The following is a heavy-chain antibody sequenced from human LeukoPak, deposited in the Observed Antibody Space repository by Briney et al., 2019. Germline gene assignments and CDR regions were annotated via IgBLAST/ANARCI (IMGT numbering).Heavy chain of an antibody. V-gene: IGHV3-23*01. J-gene: IGHJ4*02. CDR2: ISHSGSSI. CDR3: AMALDY. Sequence: QPGGSLRLSCVASGFTFSNYLMNGVRQAPGKGLEWVSGISHSGSSIYYADSVKGRFTISRDNSKNTLYLQMDRLRVEDTAVYYCAMALDYWGQGTLVTVSS. CDR1: GFTFSNYL.